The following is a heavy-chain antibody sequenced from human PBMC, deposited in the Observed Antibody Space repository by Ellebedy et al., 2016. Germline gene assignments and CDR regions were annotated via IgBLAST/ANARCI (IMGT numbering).Heavy chain of an antibody. D-gene: IGHD6-13*01. CDR3: AKENLGYSSSWYWDY. V-gene: IGHV3-23*01. J-gene: IGHJ4*02. CDR1: GFTFSSYA. CDR2: ISGSGGST. Sequence: GESLKISCAASGFTFSSYAMSWVRQAPGKGLEWVSAISGSGGSTYYADSVKGRFTISRDNSKNTLYLQMNSLRAEDTAVYYCAKENLGYSSSWYWDYWGQGTLVTVSS.